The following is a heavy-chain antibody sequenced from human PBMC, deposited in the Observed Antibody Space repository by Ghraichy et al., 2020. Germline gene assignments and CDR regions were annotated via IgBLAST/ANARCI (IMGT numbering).Heavy chain of an antibody. V-gene: IGHV4-61*01. CDR3: ARDYWGSLDY. Sequence: TLSLTCAVSGVSVSSDSYQWSWIRQPAGKGLEWIGYFSHSGMINYNPSLKSRVTIPIDTSKNQFSLILTSVTAADTAVYYCARDYWGSLDYWGQGTLVTVSS. D-gene: IGHD7-27*01. J-gene: IGHJ4*02. CDR1: GVSVSSDSYQ. CDR2: FSHSGMI.